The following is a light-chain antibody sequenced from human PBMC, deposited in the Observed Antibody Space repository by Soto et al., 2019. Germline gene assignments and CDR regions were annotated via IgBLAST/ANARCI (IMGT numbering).Light chain of an antibody. CDR1: QSVSSSY. J-gene: IGKJ1*01. CDR2: GAS. V-gene: IGKV3D-20*02. Sequence: EIVMTQSPATLSVSPWERATLSCRASQSVSSSYLAWYQQKPGQAPRLLIYGASSRATGIPDRFSGSGSGTDFTLTISRLEPEDFAVYYCQQRSNWPTFGQGTKVDIK. CDR3: QQRSNWPT.